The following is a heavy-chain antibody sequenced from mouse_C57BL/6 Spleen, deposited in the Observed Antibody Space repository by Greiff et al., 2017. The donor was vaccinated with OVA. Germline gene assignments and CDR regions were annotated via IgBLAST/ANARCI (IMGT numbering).Heavy chain of an antibody. CDR1: GYTFTSYW. CDR3: ARHYGSSFFAY. CDR2: IDPSDSYT. D-gene: IGHD1-1*01. J-gene: IGHJ3*01. V-gene: IGHV1-50*01. Sequence: VQLQQPGAELVKPGASVKLSCKASGYTFTSYWMQWVKQRPGQGPEWIGEIDPSDSYTNYNQKFKGKATLTVDTSSSTAYMQLSSLTSEDSAVYYCARHYGSSFFAYWGQGTLVTVSA.